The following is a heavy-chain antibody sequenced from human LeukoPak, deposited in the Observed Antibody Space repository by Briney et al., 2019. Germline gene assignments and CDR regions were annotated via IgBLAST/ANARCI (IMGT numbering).Heavy chain of an antibody. CDR3: ARDKYGSGSYSYYFGY. CDR2: IWYDGSNK. J-gene: IGHJ4*02. D-gene: IGHD3-10*01. V-gene: IGHV3-33*01. CDR1: GFTFSSYG. Sequence: GRSLRLSCAASGFTFSSYGMHGVRQAPGKGQEGVAVIWYDGSNKYYADSVKGRFTISRDNSKNTLYLQMNSLRAEDTAVYYCARDKYGSGSYSYYFGYWGQGTLVTVSS.